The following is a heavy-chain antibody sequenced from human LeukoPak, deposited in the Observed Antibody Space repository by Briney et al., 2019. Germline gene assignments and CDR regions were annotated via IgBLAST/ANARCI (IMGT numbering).Heavy chain of an antibody. Sequence: SETLSLTCTVSGVSISSGDYYWSWIRQPPGKGLEWIGYIYYSGSTYYNPSLKSRVTISVDTSKNQFSLKLSSVTAADTAVYYCARDKPQRQFDYWGQGTLVTVSS. CDR3: ARDKPQRQFDY. V-gene: IGHV4-30-4*01. CDR1: GVSISSGDYY. J-gene: IGHJ4*02. CDR2: IYYSGST.